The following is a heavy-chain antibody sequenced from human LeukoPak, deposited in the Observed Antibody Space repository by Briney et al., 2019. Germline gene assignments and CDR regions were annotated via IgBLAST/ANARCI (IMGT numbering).Heavy chain of an antibody. CDR1: VGTFSSYA. D-gene: IGHD3-22*01. CDR2: IIPIFGTA. V-gene: IGHV1-69*05. Sequence: ASVKVSCKASVGTFSSYAISWVRQAPGQGLEWMGGIIPIFGTANYAQKFQGRVTITTDESTSTAYMELSSLRSEDTAVYYCARGGGVGYYDSSGLDYWGQGTLVTVSS. CDR3: ARGGGVGYYDSSGLDY. J-gene: IGHJ4*02.